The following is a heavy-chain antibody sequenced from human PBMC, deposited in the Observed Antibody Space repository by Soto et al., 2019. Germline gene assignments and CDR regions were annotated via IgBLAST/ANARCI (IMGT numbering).Heavy chain of an antibody. CDR2: INHSGST. CDR1: GGSFSGYY. Sequence: QVQLQQWGAGLLKPSETLSLTCAVYGGSFSGYYWSWIRQPPGKGLEWIGEINHSGSTNYNPSLKSRVTISVDTAKSQFSLKLSSVTAADTAVYYCARRACGGDCYHQNFDYWGQGTLVTVSS. V-gene: IGHV4-34*01. J-gene: IGHJ4*02. D-gene: IGHD2-21*01. CDR3: ARRACGGDCYHQNFDY.